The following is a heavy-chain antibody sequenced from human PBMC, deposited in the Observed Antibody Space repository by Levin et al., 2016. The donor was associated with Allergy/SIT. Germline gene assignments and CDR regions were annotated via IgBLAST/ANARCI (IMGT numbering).Heavy chain of an antibody. J-gene: IGHJ2*01. Sequence: GGSLRLSCSASGFSFANYALSWIRQAPGKGLEWISHISSYGSYTNYADSVMGRFTISRDNAKNSAYLQMNSLRVDDTAVYYCAVSHSGLEVHWYFDVWGRGTLVTVSS. CDR2: ISSYGSYT. CDR1: GFSFANYA. D-gene: IGHD1-14*01. CDR3: AVSHSGLEVHWYFDV. V-gene: IGHV3-11*03.